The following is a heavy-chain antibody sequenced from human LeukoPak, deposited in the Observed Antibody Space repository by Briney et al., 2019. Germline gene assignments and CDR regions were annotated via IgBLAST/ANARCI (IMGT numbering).Heavy chain of an antibody. Sequence: GGSLKLSCAASGFILNTYAMSWVRQAPGKGLEWVSAISATGYAAYYADSVKGRFTISTDKSKSTVYLQMNSLRGEDTAVYYCARGGGQHHFDYWGQGTLVTVSS. CDR2: ISATGYAA. D-gene: IGHD2-15*01. CDR3: ARGGGQHHFDY. CDR1: GFILNTYA. V-gene: IGHV3-23*01. J-gene: IGHJ4*02.